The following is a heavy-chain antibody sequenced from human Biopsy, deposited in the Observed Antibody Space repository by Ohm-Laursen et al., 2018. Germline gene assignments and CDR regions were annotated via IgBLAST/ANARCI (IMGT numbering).Heavy chain of an antibody. V-gene: IGHV3-9*01. CDR2: ITWNSGSI. D-gene: IGHD2-21*02. Sequence: SLRLSCAASGFIFSDYAMHWVRQAPGKGLEWVSGITWNSGSIGYADSVKGRFSIFRDNAKHSLYLQMNSLRAEDTALYYCAKDLGQVTAAIGYWGQGTLATVSS. J-gene: IGHJ4*02. CDR3: AKDLGQVTAAIGY. CDR1: GFIFSDYA.